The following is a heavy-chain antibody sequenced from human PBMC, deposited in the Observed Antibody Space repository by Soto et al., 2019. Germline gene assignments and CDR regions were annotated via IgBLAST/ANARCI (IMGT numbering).Heavy chain of an antibody. CDR3: AKDPRISMEPII. CDR1: GLLFRTSA. CDR2: NTATGEST. Sequence: PAGSMRLSCAASGLLFRTSAISWVRQAQGKGHDSGSPNTATGESTYYAASEQGRVTTSRDKSKNTPYLQMNSLRAEDTAIYYSAKDPRISMEPIIWGEGTMGTVSS. V-gene: IGHV3-23*01. J-gene: IGHJ3*02. D-gene: IGHD3-10*01.